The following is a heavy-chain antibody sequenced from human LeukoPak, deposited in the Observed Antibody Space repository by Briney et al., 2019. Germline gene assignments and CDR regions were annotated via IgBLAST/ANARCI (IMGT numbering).Heavy chain of an antibody. V-gene: IGHV3-9*01. CDR2: ISWNSGSI. CDR1: GFTFDDYA. J-gene: IGHJ4*02. D-gene: IGHD4-23*01. CDR3: AKDIRPTTVVTRSIFDY. Sequence: GGSLRLSCAASGFTFDDYAMHWVRQAPGKGLEWVSGISWNSGSIGYADSVKGRFTISRDNAKNSLYLQMNSLRAEDTALYYCAKDIRPTTVVTRSIFDYWGQGTLVTVSS.